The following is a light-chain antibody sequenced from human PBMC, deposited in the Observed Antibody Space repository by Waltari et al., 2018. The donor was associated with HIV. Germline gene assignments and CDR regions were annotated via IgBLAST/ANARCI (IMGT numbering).Light chain of an antibody. V-gene: IGLV1-44*01. Sequence: SSNIGSNHVNWYQHLPGTAPKLLIYNNNQRPSGVPDRFSGSKSGTSASLAISGLQSEDEADYFCAAWHDSLNGPVFGGGTKLTVL. CDR1: SSNIGSNH. CDR2: NNN. CDR3: AAWHDSLNGPV. J-gene: IGLJ3*02.